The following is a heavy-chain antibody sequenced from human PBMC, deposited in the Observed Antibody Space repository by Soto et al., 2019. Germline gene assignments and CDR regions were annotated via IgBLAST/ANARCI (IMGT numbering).Heavy chain of an antibody. V-gene: IGHV3-9*01. J-gene: IGHJ6*03. Sequence: VQLVESGGGLVQPGRSLRLSCAASGFTFDDYAMHWVRQAPGKGLEWVSGISWNSGSIGYADSVKGRFTISRDNAKNSLYLQMNSLRAEDTALYYCAKEKLRKYYYYYMDVWGKGTTVTVSS. D-gene: IGHD3-16*01. CDR2: ISWNSGSI. CDR1: GFTFDDYA. CDR3: AKEKLRKYYYYYMDV.